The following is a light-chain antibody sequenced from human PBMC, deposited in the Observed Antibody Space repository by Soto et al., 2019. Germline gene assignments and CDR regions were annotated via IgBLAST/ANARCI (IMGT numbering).Light chain of an antibody. CDR2: AAS. V-gene: IGKV1-39*01. Sequence: DIQMTQSPSSLSASVGDRVTITCRASQSISSYLNWYQQKPGKAPKLLIYAASSLQSGVPSRFSGSGSGTDFTLTISSLQPEDFAPYYCQQSYSTLWLTFGGGPKVEIK. CDR1: QSISSY. CDR3: QQSYSTLWLT. J-gene: IGKJ4*01.